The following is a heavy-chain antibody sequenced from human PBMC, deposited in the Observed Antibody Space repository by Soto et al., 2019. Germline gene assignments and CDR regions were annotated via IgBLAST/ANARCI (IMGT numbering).Heavy chain of an antibody. D-gene: IGHD2-15*01. V-gene: IGHV3-30*13. CDR2: ISYDGTRS. CDR3: ATTRVVPCSSGSCLSGIFDSMDV. CDR1: GFTISNYG. Sequence: QVQLVESGGGVVQPGRSLRLSCAASGFTISNYGMHWVRQAPGKGLEWVAVISYDGTRSYYADSVKGRITISRDNSKNRLYMQMNSLRTEDTAVYYCATTRVVPCSSGSCLSGIFDSMDVWGQGTMVTVSS. J-gene: IGHJ6*02.